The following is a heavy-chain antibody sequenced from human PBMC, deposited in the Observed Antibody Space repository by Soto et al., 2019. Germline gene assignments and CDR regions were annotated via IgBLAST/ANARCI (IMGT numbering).Heavy chain of an antibody. D-gene: IGHD1-1*01. J-gene: IGHJ4*02. Sequence: ASVKVSCKASGYTFTSYDINWVRQATGQGLEWMGWMNPNSGNTAYAQKFQGRVTMTRNTSISTAYMELSSLRSEDTAVYYCARGGGWWNAYDYWGQGTLVTVSS. CDR1: GYTFTSYD. V-gene: IGHV1-8*01. CDR3: ARGGGWWNAYDY. CDR2: MNPNSGNT.